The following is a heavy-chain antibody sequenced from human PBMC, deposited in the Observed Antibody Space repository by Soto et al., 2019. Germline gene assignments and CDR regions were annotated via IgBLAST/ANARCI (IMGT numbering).Heavy chain of an antibody. Sequence: QVHLVESGGGVVQPGTSLRVSCVGSGFTFRSYVMHWVRQAPGKGPEWVALTSYDGSDKYYDDSVRGRFTISRDNSRNTVDLQMDSLRLEDTALYYCARWGTTGGLDVWGQGTLVSVSS. CDR3: ARWGTTGGLDV. CDR1: GFTFRSYV. J-gene: IGHJ1*01. V-gene: IGHV3-30*19. D-gene: IGHD3-16*01. CDR2: TSYDGSDK.